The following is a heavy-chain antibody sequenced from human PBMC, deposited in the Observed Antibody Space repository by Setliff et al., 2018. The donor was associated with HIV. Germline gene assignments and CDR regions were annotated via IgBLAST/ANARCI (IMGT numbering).Heavy chain of an antibody. V-gene: IGHV4-28*06. CDR1: GYSISSSHW. Sequence: PSETLSLTCAVSGYSISSSHWWGWIRQPPGKGLEWIGYIYYSGSTNYNPSLKSRVTMSVDTSKNRFSLKLSSVTAFDTAVYYCARGGYYDSSGPTYYFDYWGQGTLVTISS. CDR3: ARGGYYDSSGPTYYFDY. CDR2: IYYSGST. J-gene: IGHJ4*02. D-gene: IGHD3-22*01.